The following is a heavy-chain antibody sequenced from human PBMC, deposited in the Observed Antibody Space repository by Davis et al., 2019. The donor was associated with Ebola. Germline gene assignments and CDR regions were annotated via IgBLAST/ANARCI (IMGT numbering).Heavy chain of an antibody. V-gene: IGHV1-2*02. D-gene: IGHD3-9*01. CDR1: GYNFIEYF. CDR3: ARGSKYYDILTGPYYFDY. Sequence: ASVKVSCKASGYNFIEYFMHWVRQAPGQGLEWMGRINSNNGDTNYAQKFQGRVTMTSDTSISTAYMELSRLRSDDTAVYYCARGSKYYDILTGPYYFDYWGQGTLVTVSS. J-gene: IGHJ4*02. CDR2: INSNNGDT.